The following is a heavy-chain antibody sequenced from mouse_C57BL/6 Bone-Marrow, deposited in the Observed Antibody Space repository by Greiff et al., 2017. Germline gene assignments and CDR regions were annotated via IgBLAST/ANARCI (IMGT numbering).Heavy chain of an antibody. V-gene: IGHV2-2*01. Sequence: QVQLQQSGPGLVQPSQSLSITCTVSGFSLTSYGVHWVRQSPGKGLEWLGVIWSGGSTDYNAAFISRLSISKDNSKSQVFFKMNSLQADDTAIYYRARGHYSNYDYFDYWGQGTTLTVSS. CDR1: GFSLTSYG. D-gene: IGHD2-5*01. CDR2: IWSGGST. CDR3: ARGHYSNYDYFDY. J-gene: IGHJ2*01.